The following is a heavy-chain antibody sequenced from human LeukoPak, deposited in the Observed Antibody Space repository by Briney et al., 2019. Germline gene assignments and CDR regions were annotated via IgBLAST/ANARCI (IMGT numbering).Heavy chain of an antibody. CDR2: VNKAGSEK. V-gene: IGHV3-7*01. CDR1: GFTFSDFW. J-gene: IGHJ5*02. CDR3: VRDATRGGDLDH. D-gene: IGHD2-21*01. Sequence: GGSLRLSCAASGFTFSDFWMRWVRQAPGQGLEWVAQVNKAGSEKYYVDSVRGRFTISRDNAKNSLDLQMNTLRVEDTAVYYCVRDATRGGDLDHWGQGTLVTVSS.